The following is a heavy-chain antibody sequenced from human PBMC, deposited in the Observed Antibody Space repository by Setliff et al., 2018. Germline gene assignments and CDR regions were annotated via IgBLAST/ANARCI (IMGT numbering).Heavy chain of an antibody. J-gene: IGHJ4*02. CDR3: ARAYYDSSGYYPLVY. CDR1: GFSLSNARRG. V-gene: IGHV2-26*01. D-gene: IGHD3-22*01. Sequence: SGPTLVNPTAPLTLTCTVSGFSLSNARRGVSWIRQPPGKALEWLEHISSNDEKSYSTSLKSRLTISKDTSKSQVVLTMTNMDPVDTATYYCARAYYDSSGYYPLVYWGQGTLVTVSS. CDR2: ISSNDEK.